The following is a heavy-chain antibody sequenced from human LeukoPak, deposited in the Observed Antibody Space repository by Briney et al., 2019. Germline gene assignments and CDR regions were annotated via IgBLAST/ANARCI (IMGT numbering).Heavy chain of an antibody. Sequence: GGSLRLSCAAPGFTFSSYSIIWVRQAPGKGLEWVSSICHSGSPIYYADSMKGRFTISRDNAKNSVDLQMNSLRAEDTAVYYCARDMYGGYSDYWGQGTLVTVSS. CDR2: ICHSGSPI. CDR3: ARDMYGGYSDY. D-gene: IGHD2-21*01. J-gene: IGHJ4*02. V-gene: IGHV3-21*01. CDR1: GFTFSSYS.